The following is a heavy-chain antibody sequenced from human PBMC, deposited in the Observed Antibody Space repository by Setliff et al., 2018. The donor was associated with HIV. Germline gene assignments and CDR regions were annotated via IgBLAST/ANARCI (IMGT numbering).Heavy chain of an antibody. CDR1: GGTFRKYA. Sequence: ASVKVSCKASGGTFRKYAISWVRQAPGQGLEWMGRIKPNSGGTNYAQKFQGRVTMTRDTPISTAYMDLSRLRSDDTAVYYCARDHGMWDYGGNFLLREYFHHWGQGTLVTVSS. D-gene: IGHD4-17*01. V-gene: IGHV1-2*06. CDR3: ARDHGMWDYGGNFLLREYFHH. J-gene: IGHJ1*01. CDR2: IKPNSGGT.